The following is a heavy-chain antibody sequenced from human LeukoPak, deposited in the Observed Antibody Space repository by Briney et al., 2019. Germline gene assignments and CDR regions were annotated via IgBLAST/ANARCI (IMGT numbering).Heavy chain of an antibody. CDR3: ARAMTATYCSGGSCLSY. CDR1: GGTFSSYA. Sequence: GSSVKVSCKASGGTFSSYAISWVRQAPGQGLGWMGRIIPIFGIANYAQKFQGRVTITADKSTSTAYMELSSLRSEDTAVYYCARAMTATYCSGGSCLSYWGQGTLVTVSS. V-gene: IGHV1-69*04. CDR2: IIPIFGIA. J-gene: IGHJ4*02. D-gene: IGHD2-15*01.